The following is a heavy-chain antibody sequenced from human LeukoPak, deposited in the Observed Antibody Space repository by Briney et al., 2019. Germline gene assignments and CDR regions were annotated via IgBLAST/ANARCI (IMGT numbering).Heavy chain of an antibody. CDR2: VYYTGSI. D-gene: IGHD3-22*01. V-gene: IGHV4-59*01. CDR1: GDSITSYY. CDR3: ARGPYDSGGYYLAACDV. J-gene: IGHJ3*01. Sequence: PSETLSLTCTVSGDSITSYYWSWLRQPPGKGLEWVGYVYYTGSINYSPPHKSRLTMSVDTSKNQFSPNLSSVTAADTAIYYCARGPYDSGGYYLAACDVWGRGTMVTVTS.